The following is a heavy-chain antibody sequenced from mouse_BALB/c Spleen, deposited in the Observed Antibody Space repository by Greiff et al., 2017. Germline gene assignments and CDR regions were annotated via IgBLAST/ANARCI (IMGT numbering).Heavy chain of an antibody. CDR3: ARPPRYDFAWFAY. D-gene: IGHD2-14*01. CDR1: GFTFSSFG. V-gene: IGHV5-17*02. J-gene: IGHJ3*01. CDR2: ISSGSSTI. Sequence: EVQRVESGGGLVQPGGSRKLSCAASGFTFSSFGMHWVRQAPEKGLEWDAYISSGSSTIYYADTVKGRFTISRDNPKNTLFLQMTSLRSEDTAMYYCARPPRYDFAWFAYWGQGTLVTVSA.